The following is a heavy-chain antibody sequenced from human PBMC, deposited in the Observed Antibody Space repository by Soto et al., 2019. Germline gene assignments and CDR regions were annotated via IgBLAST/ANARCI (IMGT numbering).Heavy chain of an antibody. V-gene: IGHV3-23*01. D-gene: IGHD3-22*01. CDR3: AKGTVYYYDSSGYFAY. CDR2: ISGSGGST. Sequence: GGSLRLSCAASGFTFRSYAMGWVRQAPGKGLEWVSAISGSGGSTYYADSVKGRFTISRDNSKNTLYLQMNSLRAEDTAVYHCAKGTVYYYDSSGYFAYWGQGTLVTVSS. J-gene: IGHJ4*02. CDR1: GFTFRSYA.